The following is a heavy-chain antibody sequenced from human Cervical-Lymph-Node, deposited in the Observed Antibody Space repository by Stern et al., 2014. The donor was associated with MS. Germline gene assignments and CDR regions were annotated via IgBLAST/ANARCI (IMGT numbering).Heavy chain of an antibody. V-gene: IGHV1-2*06. CDR1: GYTFTDYY. Sequence: QDQLVQSGPEVKKPGASVQVSCKTSGYTFTDYYIHWVRQAPGQGLEWVGRINPNSGVTDYAQPFQGRVTLTGDKSTTTSYMDMRSLRYDDSAVYYCGRRNCPNGICYIDYWGQGSLVTVSS. D-gene: IGHD2-8*01. CDR2: INPNSGVT. CDR3: GRRNCPNGICYIDY. J-gene: IGHJ4*02.